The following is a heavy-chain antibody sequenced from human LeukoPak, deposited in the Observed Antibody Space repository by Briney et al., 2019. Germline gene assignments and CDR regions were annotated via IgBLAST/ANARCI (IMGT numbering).Heavy chain of an antibody. Sequence: PGGSLRLSCAVSGFTFSSYSMNWVRQTPGKGLEWVSSISATSSYIYYADSARGRFTISRDNAKNSLYLQMNSLRAEDTAVYYCARDKTEQWLVLEAFDIWGQGTVVTVSS. CDR3: ARDKTEQWLVLEAFDI. CDR2: ISATSSYI. D-gene: IGHD6-19*01. J-gene: IGHJ3*02. CDR1: GFTFSSYS. V-gene: IGHV3-21*01.